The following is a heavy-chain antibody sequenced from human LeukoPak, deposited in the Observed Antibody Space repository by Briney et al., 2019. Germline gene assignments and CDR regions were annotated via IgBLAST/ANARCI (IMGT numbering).Heavy chain of an antibody. V-gene: IGHV3-48*01. CDR3: ATNYYASWFYGY. J-gene: IGHJ4*02. Sequence: GGSLRLPCAASGFTFSSYSMNWVRQAPGKGPEWVSYISSSSSTIYYADSVKGRFTISRDNAKNSLYLQMNSLRAEDTAVYYCATNYYASWFYGYWGQGTLVTVSS. CDR1: GFTFSSYS. CDR2: ISSSSSTI. D-gene: IGHD3-22*01.